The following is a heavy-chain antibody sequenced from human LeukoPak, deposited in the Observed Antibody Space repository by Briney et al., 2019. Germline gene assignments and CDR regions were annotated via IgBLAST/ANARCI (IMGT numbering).Heavy chain of an antibody. CDR3: ARVVVGAASSDY. Sequence: ASVKVSCKASGYTFTSYGISWVRQAPGQGLEWMGWINPNSGGTNYAQKFQGRVTMTRDTSISTAYMELSRLRSDDTAVYYCARVVVGAASSDYWGQGTLVTVSS. J-gene: IGHJ4*02. CDR2: INPNSGGT. CDR1: GYTFTSYG. V-gene: IGHV1-2*02. D-gene: IGHD1-26*01.